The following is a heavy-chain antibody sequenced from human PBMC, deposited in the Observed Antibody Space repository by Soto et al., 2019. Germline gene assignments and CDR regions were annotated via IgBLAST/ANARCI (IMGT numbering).Heavy chain of an antibody. CDR3: ARVQGYGSSGRFDP. CDR1: GDSIRSSDW. D-gene: IGHD5-18*01. V-gene: IGHV4-4*02. CDR2: IYQSGSP. Sequence: QVQLQESGPGLVKPSGTLSLTCAVSGDSIRSSDWWSWVRQPPGKGLEWIGEIYQSGSPNYNPTLKSRVTISVGKSKNQFSLKLSSVTAADTAVYYCARVQGYGSSGRFDPWGQGTLVTVSS. J-gene: IGHJ5*02.